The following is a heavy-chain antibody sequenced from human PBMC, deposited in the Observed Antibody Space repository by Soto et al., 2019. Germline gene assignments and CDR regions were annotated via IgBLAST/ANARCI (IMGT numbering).Heavy chain of an antibody. J-gene: IGHJ6*02. CDR2: TYYRSKWYN. D-gene: IGHD2-15*01. CDR1: GDSVSSNSAA. Sequence: PSQTLSLTCAISGDSVSSNSAAWNWIRQSPSRGLEWLGRTYYRSKWYNDYAVSVKSRITINPDTSKNQFSLQLNSVTPEDTAVYYCARDGDCSGGSCYYYYYGMDVWGQGTTVTLSS. CDR3: ARDGDCSGGSCYYYYYGMDV. V-gene: IGHV6-1*01.